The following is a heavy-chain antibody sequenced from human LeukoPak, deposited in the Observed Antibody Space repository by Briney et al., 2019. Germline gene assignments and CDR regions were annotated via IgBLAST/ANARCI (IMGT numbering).Heavy chain of an antibody. D-gene: IGHD3-3*01. J-gene: IGHJ3*02. CDR3: ARHRVFNGLRFLEWSDAFDI. CDR1: GGSFSGYY. Sequence: SETLSLACAVYGGSFSGYYWSWIRQPPGKGLEWIGEINHSGSTNYNPSLKSRVTISVDTSKNQFSLKLSSVTAADTAVYYCARHRVFNGLRFLEWSDAFDIWGQGTMVTVSS. V-gene: IGHV4-34*01. CDR2: INHSGST.